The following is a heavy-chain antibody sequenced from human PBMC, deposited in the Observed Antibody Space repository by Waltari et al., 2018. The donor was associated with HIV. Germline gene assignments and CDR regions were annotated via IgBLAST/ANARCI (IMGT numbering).Heavy chain of an antibody. Sequence: QVQLQESGPGLVKPSETLSLTCTVSGGSISTYYWSWIRQPPGKGLEWIGYIYYSGNPNYNPSLQSRVTISVDTSKNQFSLKLSSVTAADTAIYDCARLPADWGQGTLVTVSS. CDR3: ARLPAD. V-gene: IGHV4-59*01. CDR2: IYYSGNP. CDR1: GGSISTYY. J-gene: IGHJ4*02.